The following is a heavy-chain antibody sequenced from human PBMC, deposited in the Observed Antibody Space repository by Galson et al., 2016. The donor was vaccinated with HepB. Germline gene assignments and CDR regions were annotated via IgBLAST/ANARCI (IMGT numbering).Heavy chain of an antibody. J-gene: IGHJ4*02. CDR2: IRPQRDRKTP. D-gene: IGHD4-17*01. CDR3: YGHLDY. CDR1: GFTFSKAW. V-gene: IGHV3-15*01. Sequence: CLRLSCAASGFTFSKAWFTWVRQAPGKGLEWVGRIRPQRDRKTPVYAAPVEGRFTISRDGSKNTLYLQMNSLTTEDTALYYCYGHLDYWGRGTLVTVSS.